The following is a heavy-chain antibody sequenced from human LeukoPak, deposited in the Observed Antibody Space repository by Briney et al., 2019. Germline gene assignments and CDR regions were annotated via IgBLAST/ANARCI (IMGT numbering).Heavy chain of an antibody. V-gene: IGHV3-7*01. CDR2: IKQDGSEK. CDR3: ARDLVVVVPAARITLFDY. J-gene: IGHJ4*02. CDR1: GFTFSSYW. Sequence: PGGSLRLSRAASGFTFSSYWMSWVRQAPGKGLEWVANIKQDGSEKYYVDSVKGRFTISRDNAKNSLYLQMNSLRAEDTAVYYCARDLVVVVPAARITLFDYWGQGTLVTVSS. D-gene: IGHD2-2*01.